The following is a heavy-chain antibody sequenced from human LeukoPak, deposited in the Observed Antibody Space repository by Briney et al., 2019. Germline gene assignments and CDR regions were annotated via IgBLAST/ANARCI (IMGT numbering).Heavy chain of an antibody. CDR3: ARDGRLMVRGVIIPPFDY. CDR1: GYTFTSYG. CDR2: ISAYNGNT. Sequence: ASVKVSCKASGYTFTSYGISWVRQAPGQGLEWMGWISAYNGNTNYAQKLQGRVTMTTDTSTSTAYMELRSLRSDDTAVYYCARDGRLMVRGVIIPPFDYWGQGTLVTVSS. J-gene: IGHJ4*02. V-gene: IGHV1-18*01. D-gene: IGHD3-10*01.